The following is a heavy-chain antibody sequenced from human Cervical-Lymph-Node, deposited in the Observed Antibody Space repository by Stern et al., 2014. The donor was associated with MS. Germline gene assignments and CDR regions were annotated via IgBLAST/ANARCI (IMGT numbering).Heavy chain of an antibody. V-gene: IGHV3-23*04. D-gene: IGHD3-10*01. CDR3: AKRGDYYYYGMEV. J-gene: IGHJ6*02. Sequence: EVQLVESGGGLVQPGGSLRLSCVASGFTFNNYAMSWVRQAPGKGLEWVSSISGSDSAFYADSVKGWFTISRDYSKNTLDLQMNSLRAEDTAVYYCAKRGDYYYYGMEVWGQGTTVTVSS. CDR2: ISGSDSA. CDR1: GFTFNNYA.